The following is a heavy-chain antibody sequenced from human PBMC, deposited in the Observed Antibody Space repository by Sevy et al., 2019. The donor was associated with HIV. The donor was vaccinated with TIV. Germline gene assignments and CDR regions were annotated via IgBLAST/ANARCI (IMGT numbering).Heavy chain of an antibody. CDR3: ARAWYSGYDAPIGY. CDR2: ISSSSSYI. V-gene: IGHV3-21*01. Sequence: GESLKISCAASGFTFSSYSMNWVRQAPGKGLEWVSSISSSSSYIYYADSVKGRFTISRDNAKNSLYLQMNSLRAEDTAVYYCARAWYSGYDAPIGYWGQGTLVTVSS. CDR1: GFTFSSYS. J-gene: IGHJ4*02. D-gene: IGHD5-12*01.